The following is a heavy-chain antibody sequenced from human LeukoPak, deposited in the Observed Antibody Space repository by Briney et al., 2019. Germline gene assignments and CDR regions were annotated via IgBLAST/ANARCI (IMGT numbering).Heavy chain of an antibody. CDR2: IYPGDSDT. CDR1: GYSFTSHW. V-gene: IGHV5-51*01. CDR3: ARQPPSFGVVPTNWFDP. Sequence: GESLKISCKGSGYSFTSHWIGWVRQMPGKGLEWMGIIYPGDSDTRYSPSFQGQVTISADKSINTAYLQWSSLKASDTAMYYCARQPPSFGVVPTNWFDPWGQGTLVTVSS. D-gene: IGHD3-3*01. J-gene: IGHJ5*02.